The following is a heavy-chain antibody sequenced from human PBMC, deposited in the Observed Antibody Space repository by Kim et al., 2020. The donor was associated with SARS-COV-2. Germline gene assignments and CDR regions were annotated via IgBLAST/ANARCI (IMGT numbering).Heavy chain of an antibody. V-gene: IGHV5-10-1*01. J-gene: IGHJ6*02. CDR3: ARLRNYYYGMDV. CDR2: TDPSDSYT. CDR1: GYNFTNYW. Sequence: GESLKISCKGSGYNFTNYWITWVRQMPGKGLEWVGRTDPSDSYTNYSPSFQGHVTISVDLSLNTAYLQWSSLEASDTAIYYCARLRNYYYGMDVWGQGTTVTVSS.